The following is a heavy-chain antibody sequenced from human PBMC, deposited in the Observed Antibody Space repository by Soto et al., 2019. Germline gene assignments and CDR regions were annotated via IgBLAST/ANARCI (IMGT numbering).Heavy chain of an antibody. D-gene: IGHD3-10*01. CDR1: GGTFSSYT. V-gene: IGHV1-69*04. CDR3: AREEYYYGSGAFFDY. J-gene: IGHJ4*02. CDR2: ILPILGIA. Sequence: QVQLVHSGAEVKKPGSSVKVSCKASGGTFSSYTISWVRQAPGQGLEWMGRILPILGIANYAQKLQGRVTITADKSTSTAYMELSSLRSEHTAVYYCAREEYYYGSGAFFDYWGQGTLVTVSS.